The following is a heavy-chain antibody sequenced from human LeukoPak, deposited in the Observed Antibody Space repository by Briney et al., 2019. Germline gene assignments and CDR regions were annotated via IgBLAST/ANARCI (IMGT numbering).Heavy chain of an antibody. D-gene: IGHD3-3*02. Sequence: GGSLRLSCAASGFTASTYYMNWLRQAPGKGLEWVSIIYSGGTTYYADSVKGRFTISRDTSKNTLSLQMSSLRAEDTAVYFCARVGDHFHWNLDLWGRGTLVTVSS. CDR3: ARVGDHFHWNLDL. J-gene: IGHJ2*01. CDR1: GFTASTYY. V-gene: IGHV3-53*01. CDR2: IYSGGTT.